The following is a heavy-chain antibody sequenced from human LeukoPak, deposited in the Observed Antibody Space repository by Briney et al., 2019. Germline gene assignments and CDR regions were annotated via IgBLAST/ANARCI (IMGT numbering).Heavy chain of an antibody. CDR2: ISGSGDTA. Sequence: PGGSLRLSCVASGFTFRNYVMNWVRQAPGKGLEWVSLISGSGDTAYYADSVKGRVTITRDNSRGTLYLQMSSLRAEDTAVYYCAKDLRYDHWGQGTLVTVSS. CDR1: GFTFRNYV. V-gene: IGHV3-23*01. D-gene: IGHD3-9*01. CDR3: AKDLRYDH. J-gene: IGHJ4*02.